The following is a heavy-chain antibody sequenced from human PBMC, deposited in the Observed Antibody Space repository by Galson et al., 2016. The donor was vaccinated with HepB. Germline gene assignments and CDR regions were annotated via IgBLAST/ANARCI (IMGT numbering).Heavy chain of an antibody. D-gene: IGHD3-10*01. CDR2: MYYSGNT. CDR3: ARDSTRFDL. Sequence: LRLSCAASGFTFSSYDMSWIRQSPGKGLEWIGQMYYSGNTNYNPSLKSRVTISVDTSKNQFSLNLISVTAADTAVYYCARDSTRFDLWGPGTMVAVSS. V-gene: IGHV4-59*01. J-gene: IGHJ3*01. CDR1: GFTFSSYD.